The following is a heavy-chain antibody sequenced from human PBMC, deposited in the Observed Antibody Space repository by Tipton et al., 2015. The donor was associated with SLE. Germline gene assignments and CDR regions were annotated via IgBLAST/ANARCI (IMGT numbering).Heavy chain of an antibody. J-gene: IGHJ3*02. D-gene: IGHD3-10*01. V-gene: IGHV4-59*11. CDR2: IYFTGST. CDR3: AFYGSGSSVFDI. CDR1: GGSISSHY. Sequence: TLSLTCTVSGGSISSHYWSRIRQPPGKGLEWVGYIYFTGSTNYNPSLKSRVTISVDTSKNQFSLKLSSVTAADTAVYYCAFYGSGSSVFDIWGQGTMVTVSS.